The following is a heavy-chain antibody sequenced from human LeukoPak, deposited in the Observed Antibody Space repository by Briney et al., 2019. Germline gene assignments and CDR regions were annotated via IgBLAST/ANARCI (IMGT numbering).Heavy chain of an antibody. CDR1: GFTFNSYG. Sequence: PGGSLRLSCAASGFTFNSYGMNWVRQAPGKGLEWVSTISSSGGSTYYADSVKGRFTISRDNSKNTLYLQMNSLRAEDTAVYYCAKDRGAIQQWLIPFDYWGQGTLVTVSS. CDR3: AKDRGAIQQWLIPFDY. D-gene: IGHD6-19*01. J-gene: IGHJ4*02. V-gene: IGHV3-23*01. CDR2: ISSSGGST.